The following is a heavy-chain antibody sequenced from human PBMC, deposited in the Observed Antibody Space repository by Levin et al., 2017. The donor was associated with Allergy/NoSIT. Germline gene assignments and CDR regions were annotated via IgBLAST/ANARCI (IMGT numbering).Heavy chain of an antibody. V-gene: IGHV4-34*01. J-gene: IGHJ4*02. CDR1: GGPLSGFH. Sequence: SETLSLTCAVFGGPLSGFHLTWIRQSPGKGLEWIGEIHHNGNSEYNPSLKSRVTISADTSKNEFSLKLRSVTAADPAVYFCGGGPHEEWPPLHYWGQGTLVTVSS. D-gene: IGHD3-3*01. CDR2: IHHNGNS. CDR3: GGGPHEEWPPLHY.